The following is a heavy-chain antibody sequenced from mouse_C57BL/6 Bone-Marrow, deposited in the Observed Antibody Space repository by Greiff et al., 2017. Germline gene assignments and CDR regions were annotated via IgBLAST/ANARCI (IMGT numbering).Heavy chain of an antibody. CDR1: GYTFTDYE. V-gene: IGHV1-15*01. CDR2: IAPETGGT. D-gene: IGHD4-1*02. J-gene: IGHJ4*01. Sequence: QVQLQQSGAELVRPGASVTLSCKASGYTFTDYEMHWVKQTPVHGLEWIGAIAPETGGTAYNQKFKGKAILTADKSSSTAYMELRSLTSEDSAVYYCTSPNWDNAMDYWGQGTSVTVSS. CDR3: TSPNWDNAMDY.